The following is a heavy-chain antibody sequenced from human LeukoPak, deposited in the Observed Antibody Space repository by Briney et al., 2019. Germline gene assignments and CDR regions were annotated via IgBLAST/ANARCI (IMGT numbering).Heavy chain of an antibody. CDR1: GGTFSSYA. CDR3: ARRITMVRGVISWFDP. V-gene: IGHV1-69*13. CDR2: TIPIFGTA. D-gene: IGHD3-10*01. J-gene: IGHJ5*02. Sequence: ASVKVSCKASGGTFSSYAISWVRQAPGQGLEWMGGTIPIFGTANYAQKFQGRVTITADESTSTAYMELRSLRSDDTAVYYCARRITMVRGVISWFDPWGQGTLVTVSS.